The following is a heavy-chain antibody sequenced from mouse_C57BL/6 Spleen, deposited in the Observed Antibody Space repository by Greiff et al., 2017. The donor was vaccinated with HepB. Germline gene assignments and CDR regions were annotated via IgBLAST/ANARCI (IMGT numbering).Heavy chain of an antibody. Sequence: VKLQQPGAELVMPGASVKLSCKASGYTFTSYWMHWVKQRPGQGLEWIGEIDPSDSYTNYNQKFKGKSTLTVDKSSSTAYMQLSSLTSEDSAVYYCARSGFITTVDAMDYWGQGTSVTVSS. J-gene: IGHJ4*01. V-gene: IGHV1-69*01. CDR1: GYTFTSYW. CDR2: IDPSDSYT. CDR3: ARSGFITTVDAMDY. D-gene: IGHD1-1*01.